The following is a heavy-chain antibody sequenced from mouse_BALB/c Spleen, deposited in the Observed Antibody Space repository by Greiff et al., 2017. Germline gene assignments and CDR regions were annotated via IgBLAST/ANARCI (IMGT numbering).Heavy chain of an antibody. CDR2: ISSGSSTI. CDR3: AREGTHYFYAMDY. J-gene: IGHJ4*01. D-gene: IGHD1-2*01. Sequence: EVQLVESGGGLVQPGGSRKLSCAASGFTFSSFGMHWVRQAPEKGLEWVAYISSGSSTIYYADTVKGRFTISRDNPKNTLFLQMTSLRSEDTAMYYCAREGTHYFYAMDYWGQGTSVTVSS. CDR1: GFTFSSFG. V-gene: IGHV5-17*02.